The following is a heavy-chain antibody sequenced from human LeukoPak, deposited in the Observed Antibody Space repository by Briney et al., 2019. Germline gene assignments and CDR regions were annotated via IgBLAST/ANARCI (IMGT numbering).Heavy chain of an antibody. CDR3: ARGAQLTDH. CDR2: ISPDGGIT. CDR1: GFTMHTYG. J-gene: IGHJ5*02. Sequence: GGSLRLSCAASGFTMHTYGMHWVRQAPGKGLEYVSGISPDGGITYYANSVRGRFTISRDNSKYMVYLQMVSLTTDDMAVYYCARGAQLTDHWGPGIMVAVSS. V-gene: IGHV3-64*01. D-gene: IGHD6-13*01.